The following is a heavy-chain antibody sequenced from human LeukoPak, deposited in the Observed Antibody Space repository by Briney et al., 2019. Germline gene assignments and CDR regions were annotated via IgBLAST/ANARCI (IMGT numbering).Heavy chain of an antibody. J-gene: IGHJ4*02. Sequence: GGALRLSCAASGFTFSSYSMNWVRQAPGKGLEGGSSISSSSSYIYYADSVKGRFTISRDNAKTSLYLQMNSLRAEDTAVYYCAREAYLSDWGQGPLVTVSS. D-gene: IGHD2-21*01. CDR2: ISSSSSYI. CDR3: AREAYLSD. V-gene: IGHV3-21*01. CDR1: GFTFSSYS.